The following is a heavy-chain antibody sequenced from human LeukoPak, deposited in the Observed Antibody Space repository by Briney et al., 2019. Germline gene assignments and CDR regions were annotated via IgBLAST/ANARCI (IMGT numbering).Heavy chain of an antibody. V-gene: IGHV3-33*01. J-gene: IGHJ3*02. CDR2: IWYDGNSK. CDR3: AWDYYDSRSPRDAFDI. Sequence: GGSLRLSCAVSGFTFSGYGMHWVRQAPGKGLEWVAVIWYDGNSKYYAGSVKGRFTISRDNSKNTLYLQMNSLRVEDTAVYYCAWDYYDSRSPRDAFDIWGQGTMVTVSS. D-gene: IGHD3-22*01. CDR1: GFTFSGYG.